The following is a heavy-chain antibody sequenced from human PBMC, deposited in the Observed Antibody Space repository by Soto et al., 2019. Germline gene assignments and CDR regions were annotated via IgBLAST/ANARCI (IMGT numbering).Heavy chain of an antibody. Sequence: SETLSLTCTVSGGSISSGGYYWSWIRQRPGKGLEWIGYIYYAGTSNYNPALKSRVTISVDTSKSQFSLKLSSVTAADTAVYYCAKDSGYNYGYFRWFDPWGQGTLVTVSS. CDR2: IYYAGTS. CDR1: GGSISSGGYY. V-gene: IGHV4-61*08. CDR3: AKDSGYNYGYFRWFDP. D-gene: IGHD5-18*01. J-gene: IGHJ5*02.